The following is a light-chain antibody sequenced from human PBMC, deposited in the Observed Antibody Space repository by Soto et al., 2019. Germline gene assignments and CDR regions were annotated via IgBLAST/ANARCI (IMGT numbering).Light chain of an antibody. CDR3: QQYGSSPLT. Sequence: EIVLRQSPGTLSLSPGERATLSCRASQSVSSSYLAWYQQKPGQAPRLLIYGASSRATGIPDRFSGSGSGTDFTLTISRLEPEDFAVYYCQQYGSSPLTFSGGTKVDIK. CDR1: QSVSSSY. V-gene: IGKV3-20*01. J-gene: IGKJ4*01. CDR2: GAS.